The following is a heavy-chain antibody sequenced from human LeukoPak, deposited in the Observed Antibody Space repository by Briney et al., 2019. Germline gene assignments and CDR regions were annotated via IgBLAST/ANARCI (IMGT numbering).Heavy chain of an antibody. J-gene: IGHJ6*02. CDR2: IYPVDSDT. Sequence: GESLKISCKASGYTFTSYWIGWVRQMPGKGLECMGIIYPVDSDTRYSPSFQGQVTISADKSISTAYLQWSSLKASDTAMYYCARAYSGSYNDYYYYGMDVWGQGTTVTVSS. CDR3: ARAYSGSYNDYYYYGMDV. CDR1: GYTFTSYW. D-gene: IGHD1-26*01. V-gene: IGHV5-51*01.